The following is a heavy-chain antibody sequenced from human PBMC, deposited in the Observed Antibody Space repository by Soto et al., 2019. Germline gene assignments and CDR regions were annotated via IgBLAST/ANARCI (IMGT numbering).Heavy chain of an antibody. CDR1: GGSISSYY. Sequence: SETLSLTCTVSGGSISSYYWSWIRQPPGKGLEWIGYIYYSGSTNYNPSLKSRVTISVDTSKNQFSLKLSSVTAADTAVYYCARGRSVGATAWDYWGQGTLVTVSS. V-gene: IGHV4-59*01. CDR2: IYYSGST. J-gene: IGHJ4*02. CDR3: ARGRSVGATAWDY. D-gene: IGHD1-26*01.